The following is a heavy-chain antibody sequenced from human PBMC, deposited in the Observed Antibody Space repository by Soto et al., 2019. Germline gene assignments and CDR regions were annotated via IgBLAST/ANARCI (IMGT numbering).Heavy chain of an antibody. D-gene: IGHD3-9*01. Sequence: ASVKVSCKASGYTFTSYARNWVRQAPGQRLEWMGWINAGNGNTKYSQKFQGRVTITRDTSASTAYMELSSLRSEDTAVYYCARELRYFDWLLPYYYYGMDVWGQGTTVTVSS. V-gene: IGHV1-3*01. CDR1: GYTFTSYA. J-gene: IGHJ6*02. CDR3: ARELRYFDWLLPYYYYGMDV. CDR2: INAGNGNT.